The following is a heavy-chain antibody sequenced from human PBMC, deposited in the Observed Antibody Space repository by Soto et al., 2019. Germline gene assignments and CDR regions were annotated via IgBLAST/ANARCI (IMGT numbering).Heavy chain of an antibody. CDR1: GGSISNNY. D-gene: IGHD1-26*01. CDR2: IYYIGST. Sequence: QVQLQESGPGLVKPSETLSLICTVSGGSISNNYWSWIRQPPGKGLEWIGYIYYIGSTNYNPSLKSRVTISVDTSKNQFSLKLSSVTAADTAVYYCANGREYFDYWGQGTLVTVSS. V-gene: IGHV4-59*08. J-gene: IGHJ4*02. CDR3: ANGREYFDY.